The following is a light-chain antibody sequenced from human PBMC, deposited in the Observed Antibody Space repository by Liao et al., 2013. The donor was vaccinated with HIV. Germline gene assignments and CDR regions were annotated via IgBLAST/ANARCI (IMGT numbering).Light chain of an antibody. J-gene: IGLJ3*02. CDR2: QDT. Sequence: SYELTQPPSVSVSPGQTASITCSGHKLGDKYACWYQQKPGQSPVLVIYQDTKRPSGITERFSGSNSGNTATLTISGTQAMDEADYYCQAWDSSTVWVFGGGTKLTVL. CDR3: QAWDSSTVWV. V-gene: IGLV3-1*01. CDR1: KLGDKY.